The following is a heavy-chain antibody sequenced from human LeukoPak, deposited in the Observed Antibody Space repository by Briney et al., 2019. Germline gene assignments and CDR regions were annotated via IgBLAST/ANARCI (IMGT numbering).Heavy chain of an antibody. CDR2: ISGSGGST. D-gene: IGHD3-22*01. V-gene: IGHV3-23*01. CDR3: AKVPRGAYDSSGYPDY. Sequence: HPGGSLRLSCAASGFTFSSYAMSWVRQAPGRGLEWVSAISGSGGSTYYADSVKGRFTISRDNAKNSLYLQMNSLRAEDTAVYYCAKVPRGAYDSSGYPDYWGQGTLVTVSS. CDR1: GFTFSSYA. J-gene: IGHJ4*02.